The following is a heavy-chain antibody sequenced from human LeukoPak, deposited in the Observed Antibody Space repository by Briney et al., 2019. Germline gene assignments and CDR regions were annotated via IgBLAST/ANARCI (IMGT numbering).Heavy chain of an antibody. CDR3: SRDRSRGYSFT. CDR1: GVTVSTNY. D-gene: IGHD5-12*01. CDR2: IYADGGGGGT. V-gene: IGHV3-53*01. Sequence: PGGSLTLSCAVSGVTVSTNYMGWVRQAPGKGLEWVSVIYADGGGGGTYYADSVKGRFTISRDNSRNTLYLQMSNLRADDTAMYYCSRDRSRGYSFTWGQGTLVPVS. J-gene: IGHJ5*02.